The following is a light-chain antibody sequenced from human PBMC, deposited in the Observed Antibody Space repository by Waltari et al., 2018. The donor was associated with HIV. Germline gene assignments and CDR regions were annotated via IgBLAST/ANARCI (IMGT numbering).Light chain of an antibody. CDR2: YND. J-gene: IGLJ3*02. CDR1: HSNIGNNA. V-gene: IGLV1-36*01. CDR3: ASWDDRLNGWV. Sequence: QSVLTQPPSLSEAPRQRVTISCSGSHSNIGNNAVNWYQQLPGKAPKLLIYYNDLLPSGVSDRFSGCSSGTSASLAISGLQSEDEAHYYCASWDDRLNGWVFGGGTQLTVL.